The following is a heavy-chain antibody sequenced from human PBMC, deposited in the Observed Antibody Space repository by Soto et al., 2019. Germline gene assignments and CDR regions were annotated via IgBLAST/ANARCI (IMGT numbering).Heavy chain of an antibody. CDR3: AKDLGYSYGGFFDY. Sequence: QVQLVESGGGVVQPARSLRLSCAASGFIFSNYGMHWVRQAPGKGLAWVAVVSSAGSTKYYADSVKGRFTISRDNSKNTVFLQMNSLRAEDTAVYYCAKDLGYSYGGFFDYWGQGTLVTVSS. D-gene: IGHD5-18*01. CDR1: GFIFSNYG. CDR2: VSSAGSTK. V-gene: IGHV3-30*18. J-gene: IGHJ4*02.